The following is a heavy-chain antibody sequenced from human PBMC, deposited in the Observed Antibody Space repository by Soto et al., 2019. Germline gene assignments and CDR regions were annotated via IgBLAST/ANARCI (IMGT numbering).Heavy chain of an antibody. V-gene: IGHV3-64D*06. Sequence: GGPLRLSRSAPGFTFSHYAMHWVRQAPGKGLEYVSSISNNGGSTYYADSVNGRFIISRDNSKNTLYLQMSSLRAEDTAVYHCVKDFLGSSSSYGMDVWGQGTTVTVSS. CDR2: ISNNGGST. J-gene: IGHJ6*02. D-gene: IGHD2-2*01. CDR3: VKDFLGSSSSYGMDV. CDR1: GFTFSHYA.